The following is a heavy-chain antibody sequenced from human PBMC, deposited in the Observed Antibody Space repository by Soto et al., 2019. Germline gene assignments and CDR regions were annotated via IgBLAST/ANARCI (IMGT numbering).Heavy chain of an antibody. D-gene: IGHD6-6*01. CDR1: GYTFRTYG. V-gene: IGHV1-18*01. Sequence: AQLVQSGVEVKNPGTSMKVSCTASGYTFRTYGISWVRQAPGQGLEWMGWISAYNGNTNYAQKFQGRVTMTTDSSTATAYMELRSLKSDDTAIYYCARDLIASRPGWFDPWGQGTLVTVSS. CDR3: ARDLIASRPGWFDP. CDR2: ISAYNGNT. J-gene: IGHJ5*02.